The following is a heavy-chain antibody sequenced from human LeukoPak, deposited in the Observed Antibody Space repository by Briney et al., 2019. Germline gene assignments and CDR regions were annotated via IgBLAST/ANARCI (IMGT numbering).Heavy chain of an antibody. Sequence: PGGSLRLSCAASGFTFSSHAMHWVRQAPGKGLEWVAVISYDGSNKYYADSVKGRFTISRDNSKNTLYLQMNSLRAEDTAVYYCARAPYYYDSSGYRGYFDYWGQGTLVTVSS. V-gene: IGHV3-30-3*01. J-gene: IGHJ4*02. D-gene: IGHD3-22*01. CDR1: GFTFSSHA. CDR2: ISYDGSNK. CDR3: ARAPYYYDSSGYRGYFDY.